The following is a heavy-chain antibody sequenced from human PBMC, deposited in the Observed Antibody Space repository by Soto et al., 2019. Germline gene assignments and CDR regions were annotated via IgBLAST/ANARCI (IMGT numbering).Heavy chain of an antibody. CDR1: GDSVSSNNAA. D-gene: IGHD1-26*01. V-gene: IGHV6-1*01. CDR3: AKEGGNHYYYYAMDV. J-gene: IGHJ6*02. Sequence: SQTLSLTCAISGDSVSSNNAAWGWIRQSPSRGLEWLGRTVYRSKWYNDYAVSVKGRITINPDTSKNQFSLQLNSVTPEDTAVYYCAKEGGNHYYYYAMDVWGQGTTVTVSS. CDR2: TVYRSKWYN.